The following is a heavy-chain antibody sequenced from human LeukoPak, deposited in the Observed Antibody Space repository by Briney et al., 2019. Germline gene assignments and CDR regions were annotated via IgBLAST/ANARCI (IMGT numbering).Heavy chain of an antibody. Sequence: GGSLRLSCAASGFTFSSYAMSWVRQAPGKGLEWVSAISGSGGSTYYADSVKGRFTISRDNSKNTLYLQMNSLRAEDTAVYYCAKGSTVIRCYYYYYMDVWGKGTTVTVSS. CDR2: ISGSGGST. V-gene: IGHV3-23*01. J-gene: IGHJ6*03. CDR3: AKGSTVIRCYYYYYMDV. CDR1: GFTFSSYA. D-gene: IGHD4-17*01.